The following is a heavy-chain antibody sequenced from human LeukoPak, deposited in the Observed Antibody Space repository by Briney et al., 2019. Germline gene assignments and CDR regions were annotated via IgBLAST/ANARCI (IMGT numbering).Heavy chain of an antibody. CDR2: IKRDGSEK. D-gene: IGHD4-23*01. V-gene: IGHV3-7*03. CDR1: GFTFSSYW. J-gene: IGHJ4*02. CDR3: ARDLTLRSYGGNSVY. Sequence: PGGSLRLSCAASGFTFSSYWMTWVRQAPGKGLEWVANIKRDGSEKYYVDSVKGRFTISRDNAKNSLYLQMNSLRAEDTAVYYCARDLTLRSYGGNSVYWGQGTLVTVSS.